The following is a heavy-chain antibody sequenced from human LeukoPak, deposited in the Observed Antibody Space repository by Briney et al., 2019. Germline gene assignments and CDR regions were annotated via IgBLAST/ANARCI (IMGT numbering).Heavy chain of an antibody. Sequence: ASVKVSCKASGGTFSSYAISWVRQGPGQGLEWLGGIIPIFGTANYAQKFQGRVTITADESTSTAYMELSSLRSEDTAVYYCARAPPLYSSFYFDYWGQGTLVTVSS. J-gene: IGHJ4*02. CDR3: ARAPPLYSSFYFDY. D-gene: IGHD6-6*01. V-gene: IGHV1-69*13. CDR2: IIPIFGTA. CDR1: GGTFSSYA.